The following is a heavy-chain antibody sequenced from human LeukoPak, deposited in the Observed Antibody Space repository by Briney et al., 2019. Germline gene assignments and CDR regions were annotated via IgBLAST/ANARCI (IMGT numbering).Heavy chain of an antibody. CDR2: IWYDGSEK. CDR3: VRDRKALHFLDY. Sequence: PGRSLRLSCAASGFTFRNFGMHWVRQAPGKGLEWVAAIWYDGSEKYYADSVKGRFTTSRDNSKNMLYLQTNSLRAEDTAVYYCVRDRKALHFLDYWGQGTVVTVSS. D-gene: IGHD3-3*01. J-gene: IGHJ4*02. CDR1: GFTFRNFG. V-gene: IGHV3-33*01.